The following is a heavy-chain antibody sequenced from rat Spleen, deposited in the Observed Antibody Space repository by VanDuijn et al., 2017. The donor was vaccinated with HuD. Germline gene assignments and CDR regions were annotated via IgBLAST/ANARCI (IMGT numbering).Heavy chain of an antibody. CDR1: GLTFSDYN. J-gene: IGHJ4*01. V-gene: IGHV5S10*01. D-gene: IGHD4-3*01. CDR3: ARHGRGGTTYYYVMDV. CDR2: INYDGRST. Sequence: EVRLVESGGGLVQPGRSLKLSCAASGLTFSDYNMAWVRQSPKKGLEWVASINYDGRSTFYRDSVRDRFTISRDNGKNTLYLQIDSLKSEDTATYYCARHGRGGTTYYYVMDVWGQGASVTVSS.